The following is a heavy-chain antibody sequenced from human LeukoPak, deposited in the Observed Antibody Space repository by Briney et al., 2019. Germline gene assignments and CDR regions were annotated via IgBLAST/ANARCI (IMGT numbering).Heavy chain of an antibody. CDR2: ISHSGST. CDR1: GNSISSGYY. CDR3: ARGGGPLQSFDY. V-gene: IGHV4-38-2*02. J-gene: IGHJ4*02. Sequence: PSETLSLTCSVSGNSISSGYYWGWIRQPPGKGLKWIGSISHSGSTYYNPSLKSRVTISVDTSKNQFSLKLSSVTAADTAVYYCARGGGPLQSFDYWGQGTLVTVSS. D-gene: IGHD4-11*01.